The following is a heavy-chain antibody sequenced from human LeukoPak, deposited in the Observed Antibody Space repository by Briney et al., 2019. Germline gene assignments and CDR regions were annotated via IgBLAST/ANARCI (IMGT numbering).Heavy chain of an antibody. Sequence: GGSLRLSCAASGFTFSSYAVSWVRQAPGKGLEWVSAISGSGGSTYYADSVKGRFTISRDNSKNTLYLQMNSLRAEDTAVYYCAKDRYYYDSSGYYGYWGQGTLVTVSS. CDR3: AKDRYYYDSSGYYGY. D-gene: IGHD3-22*01. CDR2: ISGSGGST. CDR1: GFTFSSYA. V-gene: IGHV3-23*01. J-gene: IGHJ4*02.